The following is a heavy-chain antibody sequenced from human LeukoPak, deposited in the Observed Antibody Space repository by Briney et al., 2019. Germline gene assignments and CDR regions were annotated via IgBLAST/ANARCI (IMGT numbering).Heavy chain of an antibody. CDR3: ARERAVAGLFDY. D-gene: IGHD6-19*01. V-gene: IGHV3-21*01. CDR1: GFTFSSYS. J-gene: IGHJ4*02. CDR2: ISSSSSYI. Sequence: GGPLRLSCAASGFTFSSYSMNWVRQAPGKGLEWVSSISSSSSYIYYADSVKGRFTISRDSAKNSLYLQMNSLRAEDTAVYYCARERAVAGLFDYWGQGTLVTVSS.